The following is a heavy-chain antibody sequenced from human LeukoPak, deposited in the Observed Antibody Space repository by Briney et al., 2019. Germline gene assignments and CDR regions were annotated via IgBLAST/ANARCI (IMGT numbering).Heavy chain of an antibody. J-gene: IGHJ5*02. D-gene: IGHD6-19*01. Sequence: PGGSLRLSCAASGFTFSSFAMSWVRQAPGRGLEWVSAISDSGGTTYYADSVKGRFTISRDNSKNTLYLQMSSLRAEDTAVYYCARALAGYSSGWSTGDNWFDPWGQGTLVTVSS. CDR2: ISDSGGTT. CDR1: GFTFSSFA. V-gene: IGHV3-23*01. CDR3: ARALAGYSSGWSTGDNWFDP.